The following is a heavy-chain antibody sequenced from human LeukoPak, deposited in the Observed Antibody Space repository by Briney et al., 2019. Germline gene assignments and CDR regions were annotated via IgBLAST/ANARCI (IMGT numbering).Heavy chain of an antibody. CDR1: GGSISSYY. J-gene: IGHJ6*03. Sequence: SETLSLTCTVSGGSISSYYWSWIRQPPGKGLEWIGYIYYSGSTNYNPSLKSRVTISVDTSKNQFSLKLSSVTAADTAVYYCASDRQYDFLRGSGYYMDVWGKGTTVTVSS. CDR2: IYYSGST. V-gene: IGHV4-59*01. CDR3: ASDRQYDFLRGSGYYMDV. D-gene: IGHD3-3*01.